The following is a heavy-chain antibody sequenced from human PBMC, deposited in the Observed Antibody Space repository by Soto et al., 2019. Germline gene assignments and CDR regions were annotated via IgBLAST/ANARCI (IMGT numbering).Heavy chain of an antibody. J-gene: IGHJ4*02. Sequence: SVKVSCKASGYTFRSYGISWVRQAPGQGLEWVGWISAYNGDTHYAPKFQDRITLTTETSTDTAYMWLRSLRLDDTAVYYCARDWSRYYDNSGLIWFYWGQGSLVTVSS. D-gene: IGHD3-22*01. CDR3: ARDWSRYYDNSGLIWFY. CDR2: ISAYNGDT. CDR1: GYTFRSYG. V-gene: IGHV1-18*04.